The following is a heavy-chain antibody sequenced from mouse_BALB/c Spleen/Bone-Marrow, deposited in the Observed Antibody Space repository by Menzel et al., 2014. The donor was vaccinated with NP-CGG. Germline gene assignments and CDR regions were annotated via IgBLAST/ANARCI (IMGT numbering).Heavy chain of an antibody. Sequence: EVQLQQSGPELVKPGASVKISCKASGYSFTGYFMNWVMQSHGKSLEWIGRINPYNGDTFYNQKFKGKATLTVDKSSSTAHMELRSLXSEDSAVXYCARGGLLRAMDYWGQGTSVTVSS. CDR1: GYSFTGYF. CDR3: ARGGLLRAMDY. V-gene: IGHV1-20*02. J-gene: IGHJ4*01. D-gene: IGHD2-3*01. CDR2: INPYNGDT.